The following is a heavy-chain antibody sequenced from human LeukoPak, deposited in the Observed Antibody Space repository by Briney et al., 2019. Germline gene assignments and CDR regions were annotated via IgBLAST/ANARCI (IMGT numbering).Heavy chain of an antibody. CDR1: GFTIGDYA. J-gene: IGHJ4*02. CDR2: IRSKAYGGTT. D-gene: IGHD1-14*01. V-gene: IGHV3-49*04. Sequence: GGSLRLSCTASGFTIGDYAMSWVRQAPGKGLERVGFIRSKAYGGTTEYAASVKGRFTISRDDSKSIAYLQMNSLKTEDTAVYYCSYSGYNDYWGQETLVTVSS. CDR3: SYSGYNDY.